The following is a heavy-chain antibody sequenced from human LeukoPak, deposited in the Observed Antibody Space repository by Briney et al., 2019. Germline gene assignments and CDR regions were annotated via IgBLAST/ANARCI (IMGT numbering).Heavy chain of an antibody. CDR1: GFTFDDYA. Sequence: GGSLRLSCAASGFTFDDYAMHWVRQAPGKGLEWVSLISWDGGSTYYSYSVKGPFTISRDNSKNSLYLQMNSLRAEDTASYYCAKDLRVGATKRGAFDYWGQGTLVTVSS. D-gene: IGHD1-26*01. J-gene: IGHJ4*02. CDR3: AKDLRVGATKRGAFDY. CDR2: ISWDGGST. V-gene: IGHV3-43D*03.